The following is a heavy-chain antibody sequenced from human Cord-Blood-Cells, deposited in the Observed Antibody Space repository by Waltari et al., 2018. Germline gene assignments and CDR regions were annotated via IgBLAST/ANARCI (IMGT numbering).Heavy chain of an antibody. J-gene: IGHJ4*02. CDR2: INHSGST. V-gene: IGHV4-34*01. CDR1: GGSFSGYY. Sequence: QVQLQQWGAGLLKSSETLSLTCAVDGGSFSGYYWSWIRQPPGKGLVWIGEINHSGSTNYNPSLMSRVTISVDTSKNQFSLKLSSVTAADTAVYYCARGAYCSDGSCYWIDYWGQGTLVTVSS. D-gene: IGHD2-15*01. CDR3: ARGAYCSDGSCYWIDY.